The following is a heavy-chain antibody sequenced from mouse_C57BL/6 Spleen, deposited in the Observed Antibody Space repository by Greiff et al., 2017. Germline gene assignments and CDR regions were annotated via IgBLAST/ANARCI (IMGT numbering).Heavy chain of an antibody. D-gene: IGHD2-1*01. CDR1: GYSFTGYY. Sequence: EVQLQQSGPELVKPGASVKISCKASGYSFTGYYMNWVKQSPEKSLEWIGEINPSTGGTTYNQKFKAKATLTVDKSSSTAYMQRKSLTSEDSAVYYCARSYGNYFYYAMDYWGQGTSVTVSS. CDR3: ARSYGNYFYYAMDY. V-gene: IGHV1-42*01. CDR2: INPSTGGT. J-gene: IGHJ4*01.